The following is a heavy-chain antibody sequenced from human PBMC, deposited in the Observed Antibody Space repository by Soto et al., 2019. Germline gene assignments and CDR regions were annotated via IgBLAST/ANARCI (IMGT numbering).Heavy chain of an antibody. CDR1: GYTFTSYG. V-gene: IGHV1-18*01. D-gene: IGHD5-18*01. J-gene: IGHJ4*02. Sequence: ASVKVSCKASGYTFTSYGISWVRQAPGQGLEWMGWISAYNGNTNYAQKLQGRVTMTTDTSTSTAYMELRSLRSDDTAVYYCARDRRIQLWENPSDYWGQGTLVTVSS. CDR2: ISAYNGNT. CDR3: ARDRRIQLWENPSDY.